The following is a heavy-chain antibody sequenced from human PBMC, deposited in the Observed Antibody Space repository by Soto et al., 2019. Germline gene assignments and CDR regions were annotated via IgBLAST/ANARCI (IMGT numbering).Heavy chain of an antibody. Sequence: SVKVSCKASGGTFSSYAISWVRQAPGQGHEWMGGIIPIFGTANYAQKFQGRVTITADKSTSTAYMELSSLRSEDTAVYYCATRMYYDFWSGYSFFDYWGQGTLVTVSS. CDR3: ATRMYYDFWSGYSFFDY. CDR2: IIPIFGTA. CDR1: GGTFSSYA. D-gene: IGHD3-3*01. V-gene: IGHV1-69*06. J-gene: IGHJ4*02.